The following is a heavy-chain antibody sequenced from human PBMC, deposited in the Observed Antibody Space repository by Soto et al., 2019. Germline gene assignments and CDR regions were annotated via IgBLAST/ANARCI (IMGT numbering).Heavy chain of an antibody. CDR2: INPNSGGT. CDR3: ARSGSAYYYYYMDV. Sequence: ASVKVSCKASGYTFTGYYMHWVRQAPGQGLEWMGWINPNSGGTNYAQKFQGWVTMTRDTSVSTAYMELSRLRSDDTAVYYCARSGSAYYYYYMDVWGKGTTVTVSS. J-gene: IGHJ6*03. D-gene: IGHD3-10*01. CDR1: GYTFTGYY. V-gene: IGHV1-2*04.